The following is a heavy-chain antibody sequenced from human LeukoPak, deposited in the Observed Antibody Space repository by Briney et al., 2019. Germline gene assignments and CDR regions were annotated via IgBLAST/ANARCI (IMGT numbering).Heavy chain of an antibody. V-gene: IGHV3-64*01. CDR1: GVTFSSYA. J-gene: IGHJ4*02. CDR2: ISSNGGST. Sequence: GGSLRLSCAASGVTFSSYAMHWVRQAPGKGLEYVSAISSNGGSTYYANSVKGRFTISRDNSKNTLYLQMGSLRAEDMAVYYCARDHTVGATFRYYFDYWGQGTLVTVSS. CDR3: ARDHTVGATFRYYFDY. D-gene: IGHD1-26*01.